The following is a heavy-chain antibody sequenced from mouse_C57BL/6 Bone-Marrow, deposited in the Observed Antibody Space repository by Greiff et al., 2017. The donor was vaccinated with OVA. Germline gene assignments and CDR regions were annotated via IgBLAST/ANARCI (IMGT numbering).Heavy chain of an antibody. D-gene: IGHD2-3*01. V-gene: IGHV1-42*01. Sequence: LKESGPELVKPGASVKISCKASGYSFTGYYMNWVKQSPAKSLEWIGEINPSTGGTTYNQKFKAKATLTVDKSSSTAYRQLKSLTSEDSAVYYCAREGDDGYFYAMDYWGQGTSVTVSS. CDR2: INPSTGGT. CDR1: GYSFTGYY. CDR3: AREGDDGYFYAMDY. J-gene: IGHJ4*01.